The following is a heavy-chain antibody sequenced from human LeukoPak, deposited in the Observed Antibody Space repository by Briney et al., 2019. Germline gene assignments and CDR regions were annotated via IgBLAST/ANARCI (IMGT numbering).Heavy chain of an antibody. CDR2: ISSSSSYI. CDR1: GFTFSSYS. V-gene: IGHV3-21*01. J-gene: IGHJ4*02. D-gene: IGHD6-19*01. CDR3: ARDLDSSGWYYFDY. Sequence: GSLRLSCAASGFTFSSYSMNWVRQAPGKGLEWVSSISSSSSYIYYADSVKGRFTISRDNAKNSLYLQMNSLRAEDTAVYYCARDLDSSGWYYFDYWGQGTLVTVSS.